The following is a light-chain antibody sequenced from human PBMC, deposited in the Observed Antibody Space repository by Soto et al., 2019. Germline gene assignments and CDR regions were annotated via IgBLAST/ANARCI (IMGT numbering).Light chain of an antibody. Sequence: QSVLTQPPSVSGAPGQRVTISCTGSSYNIGAGYDVHWYQQLPGTAPKLLIYGNSNRPSGVPDRFSGSKSGTSASLAITGLQAEDEADYYCQSYDSRLSGSGVFGTGTKLTVL. V-gene: IGLV1-40*01. CDR3: QSYDSRLSGSGV. CDR2: GNS. J-gene: IGLJ1*01. CDR1: SYNIGAGYD.